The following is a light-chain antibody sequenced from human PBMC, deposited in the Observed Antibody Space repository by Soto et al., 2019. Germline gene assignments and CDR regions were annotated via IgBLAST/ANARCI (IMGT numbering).Light chain of an antibody. Sequence: QSALTQPRSVSGSPGQSVTISCTGTSSDVGGYKYVSWYQQKPGKAPKLIIYGVSRWPSGVPNRFSGSKSGNRASLTISGLQAEDEGDYYCCSYAGGPEVFGTGTNLTVL. J-gene: IGLJ1*01. CDR2: GVS. CDR3: CSYAGGPEV. V-gene: IGLV2-11*01. CDR1: SSDVGGYKY.